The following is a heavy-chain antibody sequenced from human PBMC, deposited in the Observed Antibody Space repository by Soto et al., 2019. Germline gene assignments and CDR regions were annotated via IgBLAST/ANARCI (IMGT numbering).Heavy chain of an antibody. J-gene: IGHJ5*01. Sequence: GGSLRLSCSASGFTFSHSAMHWVRQAPGKGLEYVAAIGSTGASTYYPGSVKGRFIISRDNSKNTLFLQMNSLRPEDTAVYYCVRGGGAYAGSSLWFDSWGQGTLVTVSS. V-gene: IGHV3-64D*06. CDR3: VRGGGAYAGSSLWFDS. D-gene: IGHD3-16*01. CDR1: GFTFSHSA. CDR2: IGSTGAST.